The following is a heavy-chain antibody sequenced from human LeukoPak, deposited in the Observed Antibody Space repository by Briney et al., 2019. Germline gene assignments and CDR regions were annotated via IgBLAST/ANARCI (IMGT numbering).Heavy chain of an antibody. D-gene: IGHD3-22*01. CDR2: LYYSGST. CDR1: GGSISRYF. V-gene: IGHV4-59*01. J-gene: IGHJ4*02. CDR3: ARLTLFSDSSGYYYPAFDY. Sequence: SETLSLTCTVPGGSISRYFWSWMRQRPGKGLWCIWYLYYSGSTNYNPSLMSRVTISVDTSNNQFSLKLSSVTAADTAVYYCARLTLFSDSSGYYYPAFDYWGQGTLVTVSS.